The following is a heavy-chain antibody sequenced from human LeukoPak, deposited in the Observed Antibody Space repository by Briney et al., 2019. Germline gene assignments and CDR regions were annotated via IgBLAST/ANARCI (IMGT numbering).Heavy chain of an antibody. CDR2: INDSGTI. CDR3: ARRRNYGRNYYIDV. V-gene: IGHV4-34*01. CDR1: GGSFSNYY. Sequence: PSETLSLTCAVYGGSFSNYYWSWIRQPPGKGLEWIGEINDSGTINYNSSLMSRVTISVDKSKNQFSLKLSSVTAADTAVYYCARRRNYGRNYYIDVWGKGATVSVSS. J-gene: IGHJ6*03. D-gene: IGHD1-7*01.